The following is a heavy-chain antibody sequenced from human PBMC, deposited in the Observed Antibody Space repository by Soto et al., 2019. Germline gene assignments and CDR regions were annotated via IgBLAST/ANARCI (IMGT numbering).Heavy chain of an antibody. V-gene: IGHV3-48*01. CDR2: IGLGSSTK. D-gene: IGHD3-22*01. Sequence: GSLXLSGGASGGTVRNYVMNWVRHAPGKWLEWVSYIGLGSSTKYYADSVEGRFTISRDNAKKSLYLQMNSLRAEDTAVYYCARDQLYYNDISGRPLNAFDVWGQGTMVTLSS. J-gene: IGHJ3*01. CDR1: GGTVRNYV. CDR3: ARDQLYYNDISGRPLNAFDV.